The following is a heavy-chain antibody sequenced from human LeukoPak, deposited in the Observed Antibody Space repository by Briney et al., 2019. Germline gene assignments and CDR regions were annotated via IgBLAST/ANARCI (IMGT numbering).Heavy chain of an antibody. D-gene: IGHD1-1*01. CDR1: GFTFSSYW. V-gene: IGHV3-7*01. CDR3: ARDDDTDAFDI. CDR2: IKQDGSEK. Sequence: GGSLRLSCAASGFTFSSYWMSWVRQAPGKGLEWVANIKQDGSEKYYVDSVKGRFTISRDNAKNSLYLQMNSPRAEDTAVYYCARDDDTDAFDIWGQGTMVTVSS. J-gene: IGHJ3*02.